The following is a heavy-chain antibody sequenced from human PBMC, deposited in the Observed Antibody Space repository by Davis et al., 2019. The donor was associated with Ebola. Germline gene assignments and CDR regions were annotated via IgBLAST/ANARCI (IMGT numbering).Heavy chain of an antibody. D-gene: IGHD6-13*01. CDR3: ARVRQQLVDDGFDM. Sequence: AASVKVSCKASGGTFSSYAINWVRQATGQGLEWMGWMNPKSGNRGYAEKFQGRVTMTRDTSISTAYMQLSSLESEDTAVYYCARVRQQLVDDGFDMWGQGTLVTVSS. V-gene: IGHV1-8*02. CDR2: MNPKSGNR. J-gene: IGHJ3*02. CDR1: GGTFSSYA.